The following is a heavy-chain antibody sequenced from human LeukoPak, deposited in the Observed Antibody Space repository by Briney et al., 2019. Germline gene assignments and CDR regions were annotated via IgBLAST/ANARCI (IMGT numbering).Heavy chain of an antibody. V-gene: IGHV3-66*01. Sequence: GGSLRLSCAASGFAVSSNYMSWVRQAPGKGLEWVSVIYSGGSTYYADSVKGSFTISRDNSKNTLYLQMNSLRAEDTAVYYCARARSYDILTGYQYYFDYWGQGTLVTVSS. CDR3: ARARSYDILTGYQYYFDY. J-gene: IGHJ4*02. CDR2: IYSGGST. D-gene: IGHD3-9*01. CDR1: GFAVSSNY.